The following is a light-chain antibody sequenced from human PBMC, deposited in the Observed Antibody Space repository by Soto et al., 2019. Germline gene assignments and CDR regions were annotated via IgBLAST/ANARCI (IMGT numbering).Light chain of an antibody. Sequence: EIVLTQSPATLSLSPGERATLSCRASQSISSYLAWYQQKRGQSPRLLIYDASSRATGIPARFSGSGSGTDLTLTISRLEPEDFAVYCWQHRNNLPPGATFGGGTKVEIK. CDR1: QSISSY. CDR3: QHRNNLPPGAT. CDR2: DAS. J-gene: IGKJ4*01. V-gene: IGKV3-11*01.